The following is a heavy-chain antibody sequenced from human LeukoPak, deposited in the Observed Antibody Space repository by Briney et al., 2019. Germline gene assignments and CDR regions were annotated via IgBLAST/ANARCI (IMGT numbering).Heavy chain of an antibody. J-gene: IGHJ4*02. CDR3: AKNRVGLGGLFDY. Sequence: GGSLRLSCAASGFTFSSYAMSWVRQASGKGLEWVSAISGSGGSTYYADSVKGRFTISRDNSKNTLYLQMNSLRAEDTAVYYCAKNRVGLGGLFDYWGQGTLVTVSS. D-gene: IGHD3-10*01. CDR1: GFTFSSYA. V-gene: IGHV3-23*01. CDR2: ISGSGGST.